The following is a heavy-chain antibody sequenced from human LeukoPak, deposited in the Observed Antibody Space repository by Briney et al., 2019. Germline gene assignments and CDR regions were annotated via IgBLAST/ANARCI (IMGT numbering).Heavy chain of an antibody. V-gene: IGHV4-34*01. D-gene: IGHD3-10*01. CDR1: GGSFSGYY. CDR3: GRGSYYGLGSYYSGDYFDY. CDR2: INHSGST. Sequence: KPSETLSLTCAVYGGSFSGYYWNWIRQPPGKGLEWMGEINHSGSTNYNPSPKRQVPISVDTSKNKFSLKLSSVSAAGSAVYYWGRGSYYGLGSYYSGDYFDYWGQGSLVTVSS. J-gene: IGHJ4*02.